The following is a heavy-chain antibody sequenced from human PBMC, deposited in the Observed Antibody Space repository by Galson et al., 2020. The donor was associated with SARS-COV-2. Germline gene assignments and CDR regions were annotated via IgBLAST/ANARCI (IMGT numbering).Heavy chain of an antibody. D-gene: IGHD6-13*01. V-gene: IGHV4-34*01. CDR2: INHSGST. J-gene: IGHJ4*02. Sequence: SETLSLTCAVYGGSFSGYYWSWIRQPPGKGLEWIGEINHSGSTNYNPSLKSRVTISVDTSTNQFSLKLSSVTAADTAVYDCARYSSSWSSAGFDYWGQGTLVTVAS. CDR3: ARYSSSWSSAGFDY. CDR1: GGSFSGYY.